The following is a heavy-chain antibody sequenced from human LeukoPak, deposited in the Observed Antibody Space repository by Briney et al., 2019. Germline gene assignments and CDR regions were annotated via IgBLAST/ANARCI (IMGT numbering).Heavy chain of an antibody. CDR2: ISYDGSNK. D-gene: IGHD3-16*02. V-gene: IGHV3-30-3*01. J-gene: IGHJ4*02. CDR1: GFTFSSYA. CDR3: AKDGETYYDYVWGSYRPYYFDY. Sequence: GGSLRLSCAASGFTFSSYAMHWVRQAPGKGLEWVAVISYDGSNKYYADSVKGRFTISRDNSKNTLYLQMNSLRAEDTAVYYCAKDGETYYDYVWGSYRPYYFDYWGQGTLVTVSS.